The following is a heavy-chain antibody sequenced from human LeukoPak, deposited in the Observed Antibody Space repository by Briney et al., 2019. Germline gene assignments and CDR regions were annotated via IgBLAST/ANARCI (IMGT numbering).Heavy chain of an antibody. D-gene: IGHD2-15*01. CDR3: ARSARFAATPRFDY. CDR2: IYTSGST. Sequence: TLSLTCTVSGGSISSGSYYWSWIRQPAGKGLEWIGRIYTSGSTNYNPSLKSRVTVSVDTSKNQFSLKLSSVTAADTAVYYCARSARFAATPRFDYWGQGTLVTVSS. J-gene: IGHJ4*02. CDR1: GGSISSGSYY. V-gene: IGHV4-61*02.